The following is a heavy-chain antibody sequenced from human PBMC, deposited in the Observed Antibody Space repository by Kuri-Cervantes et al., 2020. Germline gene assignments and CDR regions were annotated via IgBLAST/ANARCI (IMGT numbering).Heavy chain of an antibody. D-gene: IGHD1-26*01. CDR1: GYTFTSYA. Sequence: ASVKVSCKASGYTFTSYAMHWVRQAPGQRLEWMGWSNAGNGNTKYSQKPQGRVTITTNTSTSTAYMELRSLSSDDTAVYYLARVEELPDGRYFDYWGQGTLVTVSS. CDR2: SNAGNGNT. V-gene: IGHV1-3*01. J-gene: IGHJ4*02. CDR3: ARVEELPDGRYFDY.